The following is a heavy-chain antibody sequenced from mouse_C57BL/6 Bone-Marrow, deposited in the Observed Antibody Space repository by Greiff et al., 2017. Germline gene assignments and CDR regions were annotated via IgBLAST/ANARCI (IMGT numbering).Heavy chain of an antibody. CDR1: GYTFTDYY. CDR2: INPNNGGT. D-gene: IGHD1-1*01. V-gene: IGHV1-26*01. CDR3: AREAYYYGSIPAWFAY. Sequence: EVQLQQSGPELVKPGASVKISCKASGYTFTDYYMNWVKQSHGKSLEWIGDINPNNGGTSYNQKFKGKATLTVDKSSSTAYMELRSLTSEDSAVYYCAREAYYYGSIPAWFAYWGQGTLVTVSA. J-gene: IGHJ3*01.